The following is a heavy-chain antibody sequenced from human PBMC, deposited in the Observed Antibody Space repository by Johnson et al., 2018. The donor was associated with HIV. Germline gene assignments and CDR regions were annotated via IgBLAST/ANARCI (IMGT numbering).Heavy chain of an antibody. CDR2: ISYDGTNT. V-gene: IGHV3-30*04. D-gene: IGHD4-23*01. CDR1: GFTFSSYA. Sequence: QVQLVESGGGVVQPGRSLRLSCAASGFTFSSYAMHWVRQAPGKGLEWVAVISYDGTNTYYADSVRGRFTISRDNAKNSLDLQMNSLRGEDTALYYCARATAYGGRVDAFDIWGQGTMVTVSS. J-gene: IGHJ3*02. CDR3: ARATAYGGRVDAFDI.